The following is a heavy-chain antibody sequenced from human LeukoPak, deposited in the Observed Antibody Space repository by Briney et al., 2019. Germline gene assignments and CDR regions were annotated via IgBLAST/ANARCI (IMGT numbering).Heavy chain of an antibody. D-gene: IGHD3-22*01. CDR2: IYYSGST. CDR1: GGSFSGYY. J-gene: IGHJ4*02. Sequence: SETLSLTCAVYGGSFSGYYWGWIRQPPGKGLEWIGSIYYSGSTYYNPSLKSRVTISVDTSKNQFSLKLSSVTAADTAVYYCARVSPPYYYDSSGYPIAHFDYWGQGTLVTVSS. V-gene: IGHV4-34*01. CDR3: ARVSPPYYYDSSGYPIAHFDY.